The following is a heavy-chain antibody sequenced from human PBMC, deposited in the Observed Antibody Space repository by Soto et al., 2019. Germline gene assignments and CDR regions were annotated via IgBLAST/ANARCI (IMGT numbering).Heavy chain of an antibody. CDR1: GFTFSNAW. D-gene: IGHD1-26*01. CDR3: TTEPNPSIVGAIDFDY. CDR2: IKSKTDGGTT. Sequence: EVQLVESGGGLVKPGGSLRLSCVASGFTFSNAWMNWVRQAPGKGLEWVGRIKSKTDGGTTDYAAPVKGRFTISRDDSKNTLYLQMNSLKTEDTAVYYCTTEPNPSIVGAIDFDYWGQGTLVTVSS. V-gene: IGHV3-15*07. J-gene: IGHJ4*02.